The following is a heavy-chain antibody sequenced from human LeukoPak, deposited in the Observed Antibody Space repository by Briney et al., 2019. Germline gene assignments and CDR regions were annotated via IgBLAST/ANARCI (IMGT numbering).Heavy chain of an antibody. V-gene: IGHV1-46*01. D-gene: IGHD5-24*01. Sequence: ASAKASCKASGYTFTSYYMHWVRQAPGQGLEWMGIINPSGGSTSYAQKFQGRVTMTRDTSTSTVYMELSSLRSEDTAVYYCARLEMATNPPSEPSDYWGQGTLVTVSS. CDR2: INPSGGST. CDR3: ARLEMATNPPSEPSDY. J-gene: IGHJ4*02. CDR1: GYTFTSYY.